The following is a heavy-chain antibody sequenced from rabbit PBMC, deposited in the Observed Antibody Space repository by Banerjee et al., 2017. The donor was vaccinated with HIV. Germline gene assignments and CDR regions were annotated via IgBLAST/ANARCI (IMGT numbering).Heavy chain of an antibody. V-gene: IGHV1S7*01. CDR2: IDPVVGST. CDR3: ARVLVVAGVDL. J-gene: IGHJ4*01. CDR1: GFDFSRYY. D-gene: IGHD4-1*01. Sequence: QLEESGGDLVKPEGSLTLTCTASGFDFSRYYMSWVRQAPGMGLEWIGYIDPVVGSTYYATWVNGRFTISSHNAQNTLYLQLNSLTVADTATYFCARVLVVAGVDLWGQGTLVTVS.